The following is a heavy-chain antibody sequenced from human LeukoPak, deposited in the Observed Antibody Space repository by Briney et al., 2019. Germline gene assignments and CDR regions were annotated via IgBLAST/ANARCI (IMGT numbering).Heavy chain of an antibody. V-gene: IGHV4-59*11. Sequence: SETLSLTCTVSGGSISSHYWSWIRQPPGKGLEWIGYIYYSGSTNYNPSLKSRVTISVDTSKNQFSLKLSSVTAADTAVYYCARDLLYDFWSGYTSNWFDPWGQGTLVTVSS. D-gene: IGHD3-3*01. CDR1: GGSISSHY. CDR3: ARDLLYDFWSGYTSNWFDP. CDR2: IYYSGST. J-gene: IGHJ5*02.